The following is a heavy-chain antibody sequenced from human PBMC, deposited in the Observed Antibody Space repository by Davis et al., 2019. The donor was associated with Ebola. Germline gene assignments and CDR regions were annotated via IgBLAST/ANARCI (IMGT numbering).Heavy chain of an antibody. V-gene: IGHV4-59*12. Sequence: MPGGSLRLSCTVSGGSISSYYWGWIRQPPGKGLEWIGYIYYSGSTNYNPSLKSRVTISVDTSKNQFSLKLSSVTAADTAVYYCARDPGSGGWYPYYYYGMDVWGQGTTVTVSS. J-gene: IGHJ6*02. CDR1: GGSISSYY. D-gene: IGHD6-19*01. CDR3: ARDPGSGGWYPYYYYGMDV. CDR2: IYYSGST.